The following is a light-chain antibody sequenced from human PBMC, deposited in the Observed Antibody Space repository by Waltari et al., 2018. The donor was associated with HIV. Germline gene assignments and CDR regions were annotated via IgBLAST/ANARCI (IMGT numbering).Light chain of an antibody. CDR3: ATWDTNLRGVL. CDR1: SSNIGKNY. Sequence: SVLTQPPSVSAAPGQKVTLSCSGSSSNIGKNYVSWYQQLPGTAPKLLIYDNDQRPSGIPDRFSGSKSGTSATLGITGLRSGDEADYYCATWDTNLRGVLFGGGTQLTVL. CDR2: DND. V-gene: IGLV1-51*01. J-gene: IGLJ2*01.